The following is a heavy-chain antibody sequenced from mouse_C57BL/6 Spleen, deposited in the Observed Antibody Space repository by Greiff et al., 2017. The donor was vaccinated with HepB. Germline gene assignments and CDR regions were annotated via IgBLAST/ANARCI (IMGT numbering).Heavy chain of an antibody. D-gene: IGHD4-1*01. CDR1: GFTFSSYT. CDR3: ARRWDKYFDY. CDR2: ISGGGGNT. J-gene: IGHJ2*01. V-gene: IGHV5-9*01. Sequence: EVMLVESGGGLVKPGGSLKLSCAASGFTFSSYTMSWVRQTPEKRLEWVATISGGGGNTYYPDSVKGRFTISRDNAKNTLYLQMSSLRSEDTALYYCARRWDKYFDYWGQGTTLTVSS.